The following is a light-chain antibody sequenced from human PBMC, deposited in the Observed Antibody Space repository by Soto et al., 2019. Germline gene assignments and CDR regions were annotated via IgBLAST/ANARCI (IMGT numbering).Light chain of an antibody. CDR3: TSYATGSAYV. CDR2: DVS. CDR1: SSDVGGYNR. Sequence: QSVLTQPPSVSGSPGQSVTISCTGTSSDVGGYNRVSWYQQPPGKAPKLLIDDVSNRPSGGSTRLSGSKSGNAASLTISGLQAEDEADYDCTSYATGSAYVFGPGTKLTVL. V-gene: IGLV2-18*02. J-gene: IGLJ1*01.